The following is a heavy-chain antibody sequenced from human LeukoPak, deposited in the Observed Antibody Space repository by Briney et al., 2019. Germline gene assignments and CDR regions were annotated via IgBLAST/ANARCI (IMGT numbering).Heavy chain of an antibody. CDR2: ISTYNDNT. CDR3: ARTLLLWFGKLHVAGAFDI. V-gene: IGHV1-18*01. CDR1: DYTFTSYG. D-gene: IGHD3-10*01. J-gene: IGHJ3*02. Sequence: ASVKVSCKASDYTFTSYGISWVRQAPGQGLEWMGWISTYNDNTNYTQKLQGRVTMTTETSTSTAYMELRSLRSDDTAVYYCARTLLLWFGKLHVAGAFDIWGQGTKVTVSS.